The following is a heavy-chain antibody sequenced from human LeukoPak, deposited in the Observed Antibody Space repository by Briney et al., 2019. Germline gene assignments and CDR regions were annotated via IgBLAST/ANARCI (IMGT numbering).Heavy chain of an antibody. CDR3: ARGSRFDTGHTGDYIGGGSYFDV. Sequence: SETLSLTCAVYGGSFSTDYWAWIRQPPGKGLEWIGEINHGRGTNYSPSLESRVTIIADTSKNQLFLKLLSVTVADTAVYYCARGSRFDTGHTGDYIGGGSYFDVWGQGTMVAVSS. D-gene: IGHD4-17*01. J-gene: IGHJ3*01. V-gene: IGHV4-34*01. CDR1: GGSFSTDY. CDR2: INHGRGT.